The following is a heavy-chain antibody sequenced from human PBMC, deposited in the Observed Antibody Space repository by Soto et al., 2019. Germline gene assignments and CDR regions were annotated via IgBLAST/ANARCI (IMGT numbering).Heavy chain of an antibody. Sequence: QAQLVESGGGVVQPGRSLRLSCVVSGFTFSSYGMHWVRQAPGKGLEWVAVLWNDGTRKYYADSAKGRFTISRDTSKNTLYLEMNSLRAEDTAVYYCARDSDTTSHYGRFDPWGQGTLVTVSS. D-gene: IGHD3-9*01. CDR1: GFTFSSYG. V-gene: IGHV3-33*01. CDR3: ARDSDTTSHYGRFDP. J-gene: IGHJ5*02. CDR2: LWNDGTRK.